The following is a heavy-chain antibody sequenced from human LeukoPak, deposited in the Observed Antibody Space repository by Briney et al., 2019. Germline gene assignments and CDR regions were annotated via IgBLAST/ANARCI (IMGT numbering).Heavy chain of an antibody. V-gene: IGHV1-2*02. Sequence: APVKVSCKASGYSFTGYFIHWVRQAPGQGLEWMGCIDPNSGDTKYAQKFQGRVSMPRDTSTRTAYMELSRLRSDDTAVYFCAGSGSTGYSLDYWGQGTLVTVSS. CDR2: IDPNSGDT. J-gene: IGHJ4*02. CDR1: GYSFTGYF. CDR3: AGSGSTGYSLDY. D-gene: IGHD3-22*01.